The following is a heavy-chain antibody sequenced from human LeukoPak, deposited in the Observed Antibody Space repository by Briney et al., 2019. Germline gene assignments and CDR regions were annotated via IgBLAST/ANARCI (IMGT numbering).Heavy chain of an antibody. D-gene: IGHD6-19*01. CDR2: IYYSGST. Sequence: SETLSLTCTVSGGSISSYYWNWIRQPPGKGLEWTGYIYYSGSTNYNPSLKSRVTISVDTSKNQFSLKLSSVTAADTAVYYCARGGWYPESFQHWGQGALVTVSS. CDR1: GGSISSYY. CDR3: ARGGWYPESFQH. V-gene: IGHV4-59*01. J-gene: IGHJ1*01.